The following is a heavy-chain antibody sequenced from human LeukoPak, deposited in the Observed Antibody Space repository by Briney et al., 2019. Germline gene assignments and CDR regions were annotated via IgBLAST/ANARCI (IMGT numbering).Heavy chain of an antibody. J-gene: IGHJ4*02. V-gene: IGHV1-69*05. CDR2: IIPIFGTA. CDR1: GGTFSSYA. CDR3: AIGESIRYYFDY. Sequence: SVKVSCKASGGTFSSYAISWVRQAPGQGLEWMGGIIPIFGTANCAQKFRGSVTITTDESTSTGYMELSSLRSEDTAVYYCAIGESIRYYFDYWGQGTLVTVSS. D-gene: IGHD3-10*01.